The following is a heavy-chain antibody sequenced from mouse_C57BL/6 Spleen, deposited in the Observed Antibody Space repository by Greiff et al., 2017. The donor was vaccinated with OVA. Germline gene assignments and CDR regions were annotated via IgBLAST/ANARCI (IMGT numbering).Heavy chain of an antibody. CDR3: ARGSMITTWFAY. Sequence: EVQLVESGGGLVKPGGSLKLSCAASGFTFSSYAMSWVRQTPEKRLEWVATISDGGSYTYYPDNVKGRFTISRDNAKNNLYLQMSHLKSEDTAMYYCARGSMITTWFAYWGQGTLVTVSA. CDR2: ISDGGSYT. J-gene: IGHJ3*01. D-gene: IGHD2-4*01. V-gene: IGHV5-4*01. CDR1: GFTFSSYA.